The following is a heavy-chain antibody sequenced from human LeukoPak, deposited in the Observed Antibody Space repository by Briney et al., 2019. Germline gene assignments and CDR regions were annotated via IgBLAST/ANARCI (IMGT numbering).Heavy chain of an antibody. V-gene: IGHV4-59*12. Sequence: PSETLSLTCTVSGGSISSYYWSWIRQPPWKGLEGVGYIYYSGSTNYNPSLKRRVTISVDTSKNQFSLKLSSVTAADTAVYYCARESRPILWFGEPRGYYYMDVWGKGTTVTISS. D-gene: IGHD3-10*01. CDR2: IYYSGST. CDR1: GGSISSYY. J-gene: IGHJ6*03. CDR3: ARESRPILWFGEPRGYYYMDV.